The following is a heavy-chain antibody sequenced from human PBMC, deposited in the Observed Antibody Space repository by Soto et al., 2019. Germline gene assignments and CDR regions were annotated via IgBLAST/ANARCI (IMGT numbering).Heavy chain of an antibody. CDR3: ARAPRSGDCFDF. D-gene: IGHD1-26*01. CDR1: DGSMSRYY. CDR2: IYSGGST. J-gene: IGHJ4*02. Sequence: LETLSLTSTGYDGSMSRYYWAWIRQPPGKGLEWIGYIYSGGSTFYNPSLNSRVTISVDTSKNQFSLRLNSVTAADTAVYYCARAPRSGDCFDFWGQGTLVTVSS. V-gene: IGHV4-59*01.